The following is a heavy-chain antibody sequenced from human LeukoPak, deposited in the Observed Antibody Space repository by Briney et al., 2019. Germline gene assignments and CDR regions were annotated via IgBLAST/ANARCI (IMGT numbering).Heavy chain of an antibody. CDR2: IKQDGSEK. V-gene: IGHV3-7*01. D-gene: IGHD3-22*01. J-gene: IGHJ4*02. Sequence: GXSLXLSCAASGFTFSSYWMSWVRQAPGKGLEWVANIKQDGSEKYYGDSVKGRFTISRDNAKNSLYLQMNSLRAEDTAVYYCARCSQNYYDSSGYDYWGQGTLVTVSS. CDR1: GFTFSSYW. CDR3: ARCSQNYYDSSGYDY.